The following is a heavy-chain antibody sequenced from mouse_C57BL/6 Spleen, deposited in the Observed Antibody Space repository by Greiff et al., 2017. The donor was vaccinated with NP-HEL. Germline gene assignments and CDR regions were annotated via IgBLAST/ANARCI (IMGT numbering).Heavy chain of an antibody. CDR1: GYTFTSYW. CDR3: ARGGGNYVDYYAMDY. CDR2: INPSNGGT. V-gene: IGHV1-53*01. J-gene: IGHJ4*01. Sequence: VQLQQPGTELVKPGASVKLSCKASGYTFTSYWMHWVKQRPGQGLEWIGNINPSNGGTNYNEKFKSKATLTVDKSSSTAYMQLSSLTSEDSAVYYCARGGGNYVDYYAMDYWGQGTSVTVSS. D-gene: IGHD2-1*01.